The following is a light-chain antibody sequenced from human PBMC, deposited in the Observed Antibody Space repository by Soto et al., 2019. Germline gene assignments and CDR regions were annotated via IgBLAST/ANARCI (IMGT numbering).Light chain of an antibody. V-gene: IGLV2-14*01. CDR3: SSYTSSSDVV. CDR2: DVS. Sequence: QSALTQPASVSGSPGQSITISCTGTSSDVGGYNYVSWYQQHPGKAPKLMIYDVSNRPSGVSNRFSGSKSGNTASLTSSGLQAEDEADYYCSSYTSSSDVVFGGGTQLTVL. J-gene: IGLJ2*01. CDR1: SSDVGGYNY.